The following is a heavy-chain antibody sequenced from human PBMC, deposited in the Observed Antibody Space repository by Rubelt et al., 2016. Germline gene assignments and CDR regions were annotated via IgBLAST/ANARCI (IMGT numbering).Heavy chain of an antibody. CDR1: GFTFSSYA. CDR3: ARGVAVAGPLDY. J-gene: IGHJ4*02. V-gene: IGHV3-23*01. D-gene: IGHD6-19*01. CDR2: ISGSGGST. Sequence: EVQLLESGGGLLQPGGSLRLSCAASGFTFSSYAMSWVRQAPGKGLEWVSAISGSGGSTYYADSVKGRFTISRDNSKNTLYLQMNSLRAEDTAVYYCARGVAVAGPLDYWGQGTLVTVSS.